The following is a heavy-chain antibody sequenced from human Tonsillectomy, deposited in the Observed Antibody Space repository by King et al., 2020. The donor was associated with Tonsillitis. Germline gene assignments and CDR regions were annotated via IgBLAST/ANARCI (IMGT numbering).Heavy chain of an antibody. D-gene: IGHD3-10*01. CDR3: ARDGAGSGSYFGSGWFDP. J-gene: IGHJ5*02. V-gene: IGHV1-46*01. CDR1: GYAFTNYY. CDR2: INPRGGTT. Sequence: QLVQSGAEVKKPGASVKVSCKASGYAFTNYYMHWVRQAPGQGLEWMGVINPRGGTTSYAQKFQGRVTMTRDTSTSTVYMELSSLRSEDTAVYYCARDGAGSGSYFGSGWFDPWGQGTLVIVSS.